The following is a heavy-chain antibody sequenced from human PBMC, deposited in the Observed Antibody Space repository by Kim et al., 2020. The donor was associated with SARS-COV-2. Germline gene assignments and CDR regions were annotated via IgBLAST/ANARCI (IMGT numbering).Heavy chain of an antibody. CDR3: ARGSEGAFDI. CDR2: T. J-gene: IGHJ3*02. V-gene: IGHV1-8*01. Sequence: TGYAQRVQGRVTMTRNTSIATAYMELRSLRSDDTAVYYCARGSEGAFDIWGQGTVVTVSS.